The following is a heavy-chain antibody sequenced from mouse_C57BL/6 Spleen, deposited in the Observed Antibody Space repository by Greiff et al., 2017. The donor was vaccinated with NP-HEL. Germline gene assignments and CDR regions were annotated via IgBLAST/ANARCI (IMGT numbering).Heavy chain of an antibody. Sequence: DVKLQESGPGLVKPSQSLSLTCSVTGYSITSGYYWNWIRQFPGNKLEWMGYISYDGSNNYNPSLKNRISITRDTSKNQFFLKLNSVTTEDTATYYCARVPFYWGQGTTLTVSS. CDR3: ARVPFY. J-gene: IGHJ2*01. CDR2: ISYDGSN. CDR1: GYSITSGYY. V-gene: IGHV3-6*01.